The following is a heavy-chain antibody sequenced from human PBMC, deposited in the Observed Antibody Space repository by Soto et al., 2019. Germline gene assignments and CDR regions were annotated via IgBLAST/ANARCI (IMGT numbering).Heavy chain of an antibody. Sequence: PSETLSLTCAVYGGSFSGYYWSWIRQPPGKGLEWIGEINHSGSTNYNPSLKSRVTISVDTSKNQFSLKLSSVTAADTAVYYCARKGPRSYYDFSNWFDPWGQGTLVTVSS. CDR3: ARKGPRSYYDFSNWFDP. CDR1: GGSFSGYY. V-gene: IGHV4-34*01. CDR2: INHSGST. J-gene: IGHJ5*02. D-gene: IGHD3-3*01.